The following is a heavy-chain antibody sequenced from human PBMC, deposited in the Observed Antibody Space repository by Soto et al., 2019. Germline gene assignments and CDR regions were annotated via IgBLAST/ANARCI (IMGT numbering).Heavy chain of an antibody. CDR2: ISYDGGNK. J-gene: IGHJ5*02. D-gene: IGHD6-13*01. CDR3: ARDLGISSSWFGWFDP. Sequence: QVQLVESGGGVVQPGRSLRLSCAAFGFPFSSYAMHWVRQAPGKGLEWVAVISYDGGNKYYEGSVKGRFTISRDNSKNTLYLQMNSLRAEDTAVYYCARDLGISSSWFGWFDPWGQGTLVTVSS. CDR1: GFPFSSYA. V-gene: IGHV3-30-3*01.